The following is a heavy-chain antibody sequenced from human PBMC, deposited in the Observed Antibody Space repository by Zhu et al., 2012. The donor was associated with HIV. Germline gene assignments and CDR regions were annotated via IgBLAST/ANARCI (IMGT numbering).Heavy chain of an antibody. D-gene: IGHD6-13*01. CDR1: NDSISIDYFY. CDR2: VYYSGIT. CDR3: ARRTAAAFDF. J-gene: IGHJ4*02. V-gene: IGHV4-39*01. Sequence: QVQLQESGPGLAKPSETLSLTCTVSNDSISIDYFYWSWIRQPPGKGLEWIGSVYYSGITYYNSPLQSRVSVSVDTSKNQFFLKLTSVTAADTALYWCARRTAAAFDFWGQGIRVTVSS.